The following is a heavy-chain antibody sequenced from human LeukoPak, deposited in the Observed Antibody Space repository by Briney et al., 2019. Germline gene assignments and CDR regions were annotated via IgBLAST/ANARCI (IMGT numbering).Heavy chain of an antibody. J-gene: IGHJ4*02. CDR1: GFTFSSYG. CDR2: IRYDGSNK. CDR3: AKDAVLYCGGDCYSGY. V-gene: IGHV3-30*02. D-gene: IGHD2-21*01. Sequence: GGSLRLSCAASGFTFSSYGMHWVRQAPGKGLEWVAFIRYDGSNKYYADSVKGRFTISRDNSKNTLYLQMNSLRAEDTAVYYCAKDAVLYCGGDCYSGYWGQGTLVTVSS.